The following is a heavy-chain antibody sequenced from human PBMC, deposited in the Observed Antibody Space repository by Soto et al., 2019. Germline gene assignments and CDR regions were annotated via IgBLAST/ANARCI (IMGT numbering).Heavy chain of an antibody. Sequence: QVQLQESGPGLVKPSQTLSLTCTVSGGSISSGDYYWSWIRQPPGKGLEWIGYIYYSGSSYYNPSLKSRVTISVDTSKNQFSRKVSSVTAADTAVYYCARATRTRFWEWSPPDYWGQGTLVTVSS. CDR2: IYYSGSS. CDR1: GGSISSGDYY. V-gene: IGHV4-30-4*01. D-gene: IGHD3-3*01. J-gene: IGHJ4*02. CDR3: ARATRTRFWEWSPPDY.